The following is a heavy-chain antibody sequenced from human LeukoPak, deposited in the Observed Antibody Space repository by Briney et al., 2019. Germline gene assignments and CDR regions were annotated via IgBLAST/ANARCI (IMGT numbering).Heavy chain of an antibody. J-gene: IGHJ6*02. CDR3: ARDVPRFLEWLALDYYYYYGMDV. CDR2: ISSSSSYI. V-gene: IGHV3-21*01. CDR1: GFTFSSYS. D-gene: IGHD3-3*01. Sequence: GGSLRLSCAASGFTFSSYSMNWVRQAPGKGLEWVSSISSSSSYIYYADSVKGRFTISRDNAKNSLYLQMNSLRAVDTAVYYCARDVPRFLEWLALDYYYYYGMDVWGQGTTVTVSS.